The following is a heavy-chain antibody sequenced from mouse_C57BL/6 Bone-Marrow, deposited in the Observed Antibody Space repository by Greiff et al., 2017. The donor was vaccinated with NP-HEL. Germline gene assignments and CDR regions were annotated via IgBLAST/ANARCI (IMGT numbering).Heavy chain of an antibody. J-gene: IGHJ3*01. CDR2: ISYDGSN. Sequence: DVKLQESGPGLVKPSQSLSLTCSVTGYSIISGYYWNWLRQFPGNKLEWMAYISYDGSNNYNPSLKNRISITRDISKNQFFLKLTSVTTEDTATYYCAREGGYYGSPFAYWGQGTLVTVSA. CDR3: AREGGYYGSPFAY. CDR1: GYSIISGYY. D-gene: IGHD1-1*01. V-gene: IGHV3-6*01.